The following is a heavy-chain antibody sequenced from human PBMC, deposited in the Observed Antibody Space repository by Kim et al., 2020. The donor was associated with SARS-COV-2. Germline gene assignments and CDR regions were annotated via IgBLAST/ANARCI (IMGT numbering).Heavy chain of an antibody. CDR1: GYTFNAYT. V-gene: IGHV1-18*04. J-gene: IGHJ2*01. Sequence: ASVKVSCKASGYTFNAYTITWVRQAPGQGLEWMGLISAYNGNTKYAQILQGRVTMTTDTSTSTAYMELRNLRSDDTAVYYCARDGGSYLRYFDLWGRDTLITVSS. CDR2: ISAYNGNT. CDR3: ARDGGSYLRYFDL. D-gene: IGHD1-26*01.